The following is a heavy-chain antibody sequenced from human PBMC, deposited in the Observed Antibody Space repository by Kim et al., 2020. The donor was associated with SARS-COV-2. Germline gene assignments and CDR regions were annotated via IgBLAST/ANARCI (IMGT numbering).Heavy chain of an antibody. D-gene: IGHD3-22*01. J-gene: IGHJ4*02. CDR2: INHSGST. V-gene: IGHV4-34*01. CDR3: ARGGDSSGYPWGFDY. Sequence: SETLSLTCAVYGGSFSGYYWSWIRQPPGKGLEWIGEINHSGSTNYNPSLKSRVTISVDTSKNQFSLKLSSVTAADTAVYYCARGGDSSGYPWGFDYWGQGTLVTVSS. CDR1: GGSFSGYY.